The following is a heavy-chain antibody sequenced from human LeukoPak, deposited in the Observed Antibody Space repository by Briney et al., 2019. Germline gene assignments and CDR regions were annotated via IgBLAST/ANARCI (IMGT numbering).Heavy chain of an antibody. V-gene: IGHV3-23*01. CDR3: AKDVGFLRYDRFFDY. Sequence: AGGSLRLSCAASGFTFSSYAMSWVRQAPGKGLEWVSAINGSGGSTYYADSVKGRFTISRDNSKNTLYLQMNSLRAEDTAVYYCAKDVGFLRYDRFFDYWGQGTLVTVSS. CDR2: INGSGGST. CDR1: GFTFSSYA. J-gene: IGHJ4*02. D-gene: IGHD3-22*01.